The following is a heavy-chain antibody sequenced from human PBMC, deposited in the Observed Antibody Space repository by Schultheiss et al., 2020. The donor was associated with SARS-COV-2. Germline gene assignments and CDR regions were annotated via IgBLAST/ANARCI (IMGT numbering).Heavy chain of an antibody. CDR3: ARRPRYCSSTSCHISGGFDY. CDR2: IIPIFGTA. CDR1: GGTFSSYA. D-gene: IGHD2-2*02. V-gene: IGHV1-69*13. Sequence: SVKVSCKASGGTFSSYAISWVRQAPGQGLEWMGGIIPIFGTANYAQKFQGRVTITADESTSTAYMELSSLRSEDTAVYYCARRPRYCSSTSCHISGGFDYWGQGTLVTVS. J-gene: IGHJ4*02.